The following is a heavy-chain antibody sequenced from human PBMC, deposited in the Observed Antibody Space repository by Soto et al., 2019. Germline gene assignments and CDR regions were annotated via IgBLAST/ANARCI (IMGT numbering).Heavy chain of an antibody. J-gene: IGHJ3*02. CDR1: GGTFSSYA. V-gene: IGHV1-69*01. CDR3: ARAYGDYVTGLDAFDI. CDR2: IIPIFGTA. Sequence: QVQLVQSGAEVQKPGSSVKVSCKASGGTFSSYAISWVRQAPGQGLEWMGGIIPIFGTANYAQKFQGRVTITADESTSTAYMELSSLRSEGTAVYYCARAYGDYVTGLDAFDIWGQGTMVTVSS. D-gene: IGHD4-17*01.